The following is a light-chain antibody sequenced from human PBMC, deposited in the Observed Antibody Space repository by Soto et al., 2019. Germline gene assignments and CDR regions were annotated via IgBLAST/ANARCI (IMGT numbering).Light chain of an antibody. J-gene: IGLJ2*01. CDR1: SSDVGGYNY. CDR3: CSYAGSYTVV. CDR2: DVS. V-gene: IGLV2-11*01. Sequence: QSVLTQPRSVSGSPGQSVTISCTGTSSDVGGYNYVSWYQQHPGKAPKLMIYDVSKRPSGVPDRFSGSKSGNTASLTISALQAEDEADYYCCSYAGSYTVVFGGGTKLTVL.